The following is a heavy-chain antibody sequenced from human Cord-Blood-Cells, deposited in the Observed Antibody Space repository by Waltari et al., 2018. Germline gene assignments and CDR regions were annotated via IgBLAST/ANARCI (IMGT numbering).Heavy chain of an antibody. CDR2: INHSGST. D-gene: IGHD1-26*01. CDR3: ARGKSGSYYWFDP. CDR1: GGSFSGYY. J-gene: IGHJ5*02. V-gene: IGHV4-34*01. Sequence: QVQLQQWGAGLLKPSETLSLTCAVYGGSFSGYYWSGFRQPPGKGLEWIGEINHSGSTNYNPSLKSRVTISVDTSKNQFSLKLSSVTAADTAVYYCARGKSGSYYWFDPWGQGTLVTVSS.